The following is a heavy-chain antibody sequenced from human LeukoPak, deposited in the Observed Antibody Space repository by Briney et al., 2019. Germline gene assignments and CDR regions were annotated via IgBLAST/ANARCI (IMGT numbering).Heavy chain of an antibody. D-gene: IGHD3-3*01. CDR2: IYYSGST. CDR1: GGSISSYY. J-gene: IGHJ4*02. V-gene: IGHV4-59*01. Sequence: SETLSLTCTVSGGSISSYYWSWIRQPPGKGLEWIGYIYYSGSTNYNPSVKSRVTISVDTSKNQFSLKLSSVTAADTAVYYCARGTYYDFWSGYYNPNYFDYWGQGTLVTVSS. CDR3: ARGTYYDFWSGYYNPNYFDY.